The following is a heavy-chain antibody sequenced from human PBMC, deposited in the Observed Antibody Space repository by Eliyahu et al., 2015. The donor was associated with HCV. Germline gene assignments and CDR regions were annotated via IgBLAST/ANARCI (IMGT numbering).Heavy chain of an antibody. V-gene: IGHV3-30*04. D-gene: IGHD4-23*01. CDR3: VKDQGGNYAFDA. Sequence: VQSGGGVVQPGRSLRLSCXASGFXFNYFAMHWVRQAPGKGLEWLSVVSXDGRSEHYADSVKGRFTISRDNAREKSFLQMNSLRVEDTAVYYCVKDQGGNYAFDAWGQGTLVTASS. CDR2: VSXDGRSE. J-gene: IGHJ3*01. CDR1: GFXFNYFA.